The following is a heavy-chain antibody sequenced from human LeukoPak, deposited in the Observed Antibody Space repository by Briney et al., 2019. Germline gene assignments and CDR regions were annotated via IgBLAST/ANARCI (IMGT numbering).Heavy chain of an antibody. CDR3: ARDPMTYYYDSSGLAPDY. D-gene: IGHD3-22*01. Sequence: GGSLRLSCAASGFVFSGYSINWVRQAPGKGLEWVSYISESSSHTYYVDSVKGRFTISRDNAKNSLYLQMNSLRAEDTAVYYCARDPMTYYYDSSGLAPDYWGQGTLVTVSS. CDR1: GFVFSGYS. J-gene: IGHJ4*02. V-gene: IGHV3-21*01. CDR2: ISESSSHT.